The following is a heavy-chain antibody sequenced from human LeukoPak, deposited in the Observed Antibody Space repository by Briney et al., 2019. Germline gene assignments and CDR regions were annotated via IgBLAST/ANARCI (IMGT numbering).Heavy chain of an antibody. CDR2: ITAYIGNT. CDR1: GYTFTSYG. CDR3: AREQYYYDNSGYYDF. V-gene: IGHV1-18*01. D-gene: IGHD3-22*01. J-gene: IGHJ4*02. Sequence: GASVKVSCKASGYTFTSYGISWVRQAPGQGLEWMGWITAYIGNTNYAQKLQGRVTMTTDTSTSTAYMELRSLRSDDTAVYYCAREQYYYDNSGYYDFWGQGTQVTVSS.